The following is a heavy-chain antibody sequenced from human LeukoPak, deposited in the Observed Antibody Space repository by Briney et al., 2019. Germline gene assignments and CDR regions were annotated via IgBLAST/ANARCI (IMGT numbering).Heavy chain of an antibody. D-gene: IGHD2-21*02. CDR1: GFTFDDYG. CDR3: ARLAYCGGDCYFDAFDI. V-gene: IGHV3-20*04. J-gene: IGHJ3*02. CDR2: INWNGGST. Sequence: PGGSLRLSCAASGFTFDDYGMSWVRPAPGKGLEWVSGINWNGGSTGYADSVKGRFTISRDNAKNSLYLQMNSLRAEDTALYYCARLAYCGGDCYFDAFDIWGQGTMVTVSS.